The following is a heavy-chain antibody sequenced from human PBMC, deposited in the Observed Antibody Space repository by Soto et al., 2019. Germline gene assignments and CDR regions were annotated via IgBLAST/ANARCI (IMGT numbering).Heavy chain of an antibody. CDR2: IYYSGST. Sequence: QVQLQESGPGLVKPSQTLSLTCTVSGGSISSXGYYWSXIRQHPGKGLEWIGYIYYSGSTYYNPSLKSRVTISVXXXKXQFSLKLSXVXXXXXXXXYCAXGYVPTDYWGQGTLVTVSS. V-gene: IGHV4-31*03. D-gene: IGHD3-10*02. CDR3: CAXGYVPTDY. CDR1: GGSISSXGYY. J-gene: IGHJ4*02.